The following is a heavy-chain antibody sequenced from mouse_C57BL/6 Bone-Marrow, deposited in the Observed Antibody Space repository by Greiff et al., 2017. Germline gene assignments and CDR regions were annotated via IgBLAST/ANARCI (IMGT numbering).Heavy chain of an antibody. CDR2: IDPENGDT. D-gene: IGHD1-1*01. V-gene: IGHV14-4*01. J-gene: IGHJ2*01. Sequence: EVKLQESGAELVRPGASVKLSCTASGFNIKDDYMHWVKQRPEQGLEWIGWIDPENGDTEYASKFQGKATITADTSSNTAYLQLSSLTSEDTAVYYCTTGSVDYWGKGTTLTVSS. CDR1: GFNIKDDY. CDR3: TTGSVDY.